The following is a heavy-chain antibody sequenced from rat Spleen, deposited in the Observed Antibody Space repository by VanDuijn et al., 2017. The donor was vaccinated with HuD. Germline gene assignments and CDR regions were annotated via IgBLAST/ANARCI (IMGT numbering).Heavy chain of an antibody. CDR2: ISYDGGRT. CDR3: VRQDTSGYSNWFTY. J-gene: IGHJ3*01. D-gene: IGHD4-3*01. V-gene: IGHV5-7*01. Sequence: EVQLAESGGGLVQPGRSLKLSCAASGFTFSDYYMAWVRQAPTKGLEWVASISYDGGRTYYLDSVKGRFTISRDNAKSTLYLQMDSLRSEDTATYYCVRQDTSGYSNWFTYWGQGTLVTVSS. CDR1: GFTFSDYY.